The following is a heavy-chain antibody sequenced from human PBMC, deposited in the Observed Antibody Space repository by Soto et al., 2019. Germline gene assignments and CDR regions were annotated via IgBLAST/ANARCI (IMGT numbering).Heavy chain of an antibody. CDR1: GFTFSSYA. V-gene: IGHV3-23*01. CDR3: ARALLWFGGPDPDWFDP. CDR2: IRGGGSNT. J-gene: IGHJ5*02. D-gene: IGHD3-10*01. Sequence: PGGSLRLSCAASGFTFSSYAMSWVRQAPGKGLEWVSVIRGGGSNTYYADSVKGRFTISRDNSKNTLYLQMNSLRAEDTAVYYCARALLWFGGPDPDWFDPWGQGTLVTVSS.